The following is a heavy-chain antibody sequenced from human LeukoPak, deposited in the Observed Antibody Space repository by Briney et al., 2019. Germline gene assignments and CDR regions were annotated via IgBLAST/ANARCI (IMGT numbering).Heavy chain of an antibody. CDR1: GYTFTSYD. Sequence: ASVTVSCTASGYTFTSYDINWVRQAPAQGLEWMGWMNPNSGNTGYAQKFQGRVTMTRNTSISTAYMELSSLRSEDTAVYYCARIGCHSDCYSALDYWGQGTLVTVSS. V-gene: IGHV1-8*01. J-gene: IGHJ4*02. D-gene: IGHD2-21*02. CDR3: ARIGCHSDCYSALDY. CDR2: MNPNSGNT.